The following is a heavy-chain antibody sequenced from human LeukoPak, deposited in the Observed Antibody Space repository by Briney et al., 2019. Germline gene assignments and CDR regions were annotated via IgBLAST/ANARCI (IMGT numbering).Heavy chain of an antibody. CDR2: IYHSGST. V-gene: IGHV4-4*02. CDR3: ARHKKRSPFDY. D-gene: IGHD2-15*01. J-gene: IGHJ4*02. Sequence: SGTLSLTCAVSGGSISSSNWWSWVRQPPGKGLVWIGEIYHSGSTNYNPSLKSRVTISVDTSKNQFSLKLSSVTAADTAVYYCARHKKRSPFDYWGQGTLVTVSS. CDR1: GGSISSSNW.